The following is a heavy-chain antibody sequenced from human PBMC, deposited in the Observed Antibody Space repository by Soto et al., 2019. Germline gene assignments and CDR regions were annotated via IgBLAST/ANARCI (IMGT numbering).Heavy chain of an antibody. CDR3: ARDDSITMVRGVSDYYYYMDV. Sequence: QVQLVESGGGVVQPGMSLRLSCAASGFTFSSYGMHWVRQAPGKGLEWVAVIWYDGSNKYYADSVKGRFTLSRDNSKNTLYLQMSSLRAEDTAVYYCARDDSITMVRGVSDYYYYMDVWGKGTTVTVSS. D-gene: IGHD3-10*01. CDR1: GFTFSSYG. J-gene: IGHJ6*03. CDR2: IWYDGSNK. V-gene: IGHV3-33*01.